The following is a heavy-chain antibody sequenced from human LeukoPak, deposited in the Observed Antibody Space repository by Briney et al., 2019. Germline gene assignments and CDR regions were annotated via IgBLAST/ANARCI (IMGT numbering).Heavy chain of an antibody. V-gene: IGHV3-9*01. CDR3: AKDISGYSSGWYGYYYYGMDV. Sequence: TGGFLRLSCAASGYTFDDYAWHWVRKAPGKGLEWVSGVGWNSGSIGYADSVKGRFTISRDNAKNSLYLQMNSLRAEDTALYYCAKDISGYSSGWYGYYYYGMDVWGQGTTVTVSS. CDR1: GYTFDDYA. J-gene: IGHJ6*02. CDR2: VGWNSGSI. D-gene: IGHD6-19*01.